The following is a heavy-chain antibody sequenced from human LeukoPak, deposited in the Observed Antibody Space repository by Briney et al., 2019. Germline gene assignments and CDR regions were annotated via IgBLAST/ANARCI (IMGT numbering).Heavy chain of an antibody. CDR1: GGSFSGYY. CDR3: ATYGGNSPLGFNY. D-gene: IGHD4-23*01. CDR2: INHSGST. J-gene: IGHJ4*02. Sequence: SETLSLTCAVYGGSFSGYYWSWIRQPPGKGLEWIGEINHSGSTNYNPSLKSRVTISVDTSKNQFSLKLSSVTAADTAVYYCATYGGNSPLGFNYWGQGTLVTVSS. V-gene: IGHV4-34*01.